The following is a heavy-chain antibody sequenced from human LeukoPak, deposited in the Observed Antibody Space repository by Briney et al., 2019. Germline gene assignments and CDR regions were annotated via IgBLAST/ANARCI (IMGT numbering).Heavy chain of an antibody. J-gene: IGHJ3*02. CDR2: IDSSGNA. D-gene: IGHD2/OR15-2a*01. V-gene: IGHV4-39*07. CDR3: TREPKSILTGAGTFDI. Sequence: SETLSLTCTVSGGSITTSGYYWGWIRQPPGKGLEYFASIDSSGNAYYNPSLQSRVTISADTSKNQFSLKLSSVTAADTTVYYCTREPKSILTGAGTFDIWGQGTMVTVSS. CDR1: GGSITTSGYY.